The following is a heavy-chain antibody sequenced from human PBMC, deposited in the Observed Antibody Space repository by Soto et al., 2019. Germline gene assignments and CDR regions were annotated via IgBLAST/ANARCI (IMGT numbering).Heavy chain of an antibody. D-gene: IGHD1-26*01. CDR3: ARSQAVGLLDS. CDR1: GFTFATYT. J-gene: IGHJ5*01. CDR2: ISRGGAYI. Sequence: EVQLVESGGGLVEPGGSLRLSCAASGFTFATYTINWVRQAPGKGLEWVSSISRGGAYIKYADSVEGRFTISRDNAKNSLFLQMTGLRSEDTAVYYCARSQAVGLLDSWGQGTLVTVSS. V-gene: IGHV3-21*01.